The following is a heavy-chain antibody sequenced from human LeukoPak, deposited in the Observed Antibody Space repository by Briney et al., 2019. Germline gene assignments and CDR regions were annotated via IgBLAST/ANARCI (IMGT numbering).Heavy chain of an antibody. CDR3: ARGMVVAVAGKYNWFDP. V-gene: IGHV3-48*01. CDR2: ISSSSSTI. J-gene: IGHJ5*02. D-gene: IGHD6-19*01. Sequence: PGGSLRLSCAASGFTFSSYSMNWVRQAPGKGLEWVSYISSSSSTIYYADSVKGRFTISRDNAKNSLYLQMNSLRAEDTAVYYCARGMVVAVAGKYNWFDPWGQGTLVTVSS. CDR1: GFTFSSYS.